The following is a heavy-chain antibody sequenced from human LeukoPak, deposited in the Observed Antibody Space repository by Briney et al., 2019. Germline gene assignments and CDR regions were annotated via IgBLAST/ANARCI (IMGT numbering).Heavy chain of an antibody. Sequence: GGSLRLSCAASGFTFSDHYMDWVRQAPGKGLEWVGRTRNKANSYTTEYAASVKGRFTISRDDSKNSLYLQMNSLKTEGTAVYYCASLYGSGKRWVDPWGQGTLVTVSS. CDR2: TRNKANSYTT. CDR3: ASLYGSGKRWVDP. V-gene: IGHV3-72*01. J-gene: IGHJ5*02. D-gene: IGHD3-10*01. CDR1: GFTFSDHY.